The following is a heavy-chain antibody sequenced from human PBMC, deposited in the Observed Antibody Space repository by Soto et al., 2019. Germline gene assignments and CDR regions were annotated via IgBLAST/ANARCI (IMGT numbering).Heavy chain of an antibody. CDR3: AKDRPHTLPYGMDV. CDR2: ISGGGGST. J-gene: IGHJ6*02. Sequence: EVQLLESGGGLVQPGGSLRLSCAASGFTFSTYAMSWVRQSPGKGLEWVSSISGGGGSTYYSDCWKCRFTISRHNSKNTVYVQINCLRAEDTGGYACAKDRPHTLPYGMDVWGHGTKVTGAS. CDR1: GFTFSTYA. D-gene: IGHD2-21*02. V-gene: IGHV3-23*01.